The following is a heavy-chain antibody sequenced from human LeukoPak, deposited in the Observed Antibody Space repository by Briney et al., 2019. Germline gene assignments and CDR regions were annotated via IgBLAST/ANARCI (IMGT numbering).Heavy chain of an antibody. J-gene: IGHJ4*02. Sequence: SVKVSCKVSGYTLTELSMHWVRQAPGQGLEWMGGTIPIFGTANYAQKFQGRVTITADESTSTAYMELSSLRSEDTAVYYCAGTSGQLDYWGQGTLVTVSS. V-gene: IGHV1-69*13. D-gene: IGHD6-19*01. CDR1: GYTLTELS. CDR3: AGTSGQLDY. CDR2: TIPIFGTA.